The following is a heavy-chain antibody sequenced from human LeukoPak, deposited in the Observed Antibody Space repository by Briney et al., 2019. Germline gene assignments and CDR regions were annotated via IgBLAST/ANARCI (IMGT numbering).Heavy chain of an antibody. Sequence: PGGSLRLSCAASGFTFSSYEMNWVRQAPGKGLEGVSYISSSGSTIYYADSVKGRFTISRDNAKNSLYLQMNSLRAEDTAVYYCARTPGWLVLMGRPLDYWGQGTLVTVSS. CDR1: GFTFSSYE. CDR3: ARTPGWLVLMGRPLDY. D-gene: IGHD6-19*01. V-gene: IGHV3-48*03. J-gene: IGHJ4*02. CDR2: ISSSGSTI.